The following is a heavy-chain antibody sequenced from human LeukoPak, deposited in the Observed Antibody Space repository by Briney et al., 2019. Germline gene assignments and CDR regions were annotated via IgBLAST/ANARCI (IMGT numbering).Heavy chain of an antibody. J-gene: IGHJ5*02. CDR1: GYTLASYD. CDR2: MNPNSGNT. D-gene: IGHD1-26*01. CDR3: ARGTGFSGSYYFDP. Sequence: ASVKVSCKASGYTLASYDINWVRQATGQGLEWMGWMNPNSGNTGYAQKFQGRVTMTRNTSISTAYMELSSLRSEDTAVYYCARGTGFSGSYYFDPWGQGTLVTVSS. V-gene: IGHV1-8*01.